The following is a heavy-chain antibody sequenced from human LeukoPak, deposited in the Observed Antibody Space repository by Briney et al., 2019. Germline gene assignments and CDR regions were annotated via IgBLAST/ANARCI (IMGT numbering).Heavy chain of an antibody. CDR2: ISGSGGST. CDR3: ARGAKERWLQLLDY. Sequence: GGSLRLSCAASGFTFTTYAMAWVRQAPGKGLEWVSAISGSGGSTYYADSVKGRFTISRDNSKNTLYLQMKSLRAEDTAVYYCARGAKERWLQLLDYWGQGTLVTVSS. CDR1: GFTFTTYA. J-gene: IGHJ4*02. D-gene: IGHD5-24*01. V-gene: IGHV3-23*01.